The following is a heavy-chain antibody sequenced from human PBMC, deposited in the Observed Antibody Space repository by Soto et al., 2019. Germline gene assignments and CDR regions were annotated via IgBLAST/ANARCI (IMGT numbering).Heavy chain of an antibody. V-gene: IGHV4-61*01. Sequence: QVQLQESGPRLEKPSETVSLTCTVSGGSVSSDTHYWSWIRLPPGKRLEWIGFIYSSGSTNYNPSLKSRVTMSVDTSKNQFSLKLRSVIVADTAVYHCARFVRSCSGTTCYTRADVWGQGTTVSVSS. CDR2: IYSSGST. CDR1: GGSVSSDTHY. D-gene: IGHD2-2*02. CDR3: ARFVRSCSGTTCYTRADV. J-gene: IGHJ6*02.